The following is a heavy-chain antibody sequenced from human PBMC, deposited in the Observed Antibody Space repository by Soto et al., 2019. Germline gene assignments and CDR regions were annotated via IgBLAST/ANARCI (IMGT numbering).Heavy chain of an antibody. CDR3: ASQTTIFADDAFDI. V-gene: IGHV1-8*01. J-gene: IGHJ3*02. Sequence: QVQLVQSGAEVKKPGASVKVCCKASGYTFTRYDINWVRQATGQGLAWMVWMNPNSGNTGYAHKFQGRVPMTRNTSISTAYMELSSLRSEDTAGYYCASQTTIFADDAFDIWGQGTLVTVSS. CDR1: GYTFTRYD. D-gene: IGHD3-3*01. CDR2: MNPNSGNT.